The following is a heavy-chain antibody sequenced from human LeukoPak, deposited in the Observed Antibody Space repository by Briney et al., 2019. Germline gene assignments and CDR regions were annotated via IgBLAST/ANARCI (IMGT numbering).Heavy chain of an antibody. CDR3: AKDVGGTYSFDY. V-gene: IGHV3-23*01. Sequence: PGGSLRLSCAASGFTFNTYAMSWVRQAPGKGLEWVSSISTGSSTYYADSVKGRFTISRDTSKNTLYLQMNSLRAGDTAVYYCAKDVGGTYSFDYWGQGTLVTVSS. D-gene: IGHD1-1*01. J-gene: IGHJ4*02. CDR2: ISTGSST. CDR1: GFTFNTYA.